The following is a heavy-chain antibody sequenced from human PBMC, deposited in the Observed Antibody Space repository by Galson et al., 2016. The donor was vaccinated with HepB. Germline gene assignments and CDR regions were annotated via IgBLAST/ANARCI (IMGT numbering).Heavy chain of an antibody. CDR1: GASISDYY. CDR2: NHYSGNP. Sequence: SETLSLTCTVSGASISDYYWSWIRQSPGKGLEWTGYNHYSGNPTYNPSLKSRVTVSVDTSKNQFSLMLSSVTAADTAVYYCAGRRGESGTFYYWGQGSLVTVSS. CDR3: AGRRGESGTFYY. V-gene: IGHV4-59*01. D-gene: IGHD3-10*01. J-gene: IGHJ4*02.